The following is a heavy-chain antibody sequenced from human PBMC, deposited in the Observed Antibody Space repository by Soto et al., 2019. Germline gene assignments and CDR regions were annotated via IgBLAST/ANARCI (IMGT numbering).Heavy chain of an antibody. CDR1: GYTFTNYD. CDR2: MKPNSGNT. J-gene: IGHJ3*01. V-gene: IGHV1-8*01. Sequence: QVQLVQSGAEVKKPGASVKVSCMASGYTFTNYDINWVRQATGQGLEWMGWMKPNSGNTGYAHKFQGRVTMTRNTSIRTVYMELRSLRSEETAVYYCARGLYAFDVWGHGTMVTASS. CDR3: ARGLYAFDV.